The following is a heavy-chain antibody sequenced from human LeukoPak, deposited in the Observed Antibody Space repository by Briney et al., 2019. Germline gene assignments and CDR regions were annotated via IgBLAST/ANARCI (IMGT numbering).Heavy chain of an antibody. V-gene: IGHV4-59*01. CDR3: ARVRGPGFGNYYYYYMDV. Sequence: SETLSLTCTVSGGSISSYYWSWIRQPPGKGLEWIGYIYYSGSTNYNPSLKSRVTISVDTSKNQFSLKLSSVTAADTAVYYCARVRGPGFGNYYYYYMDVWGKGTTVTVSS. J-gene: IGHJ6*03. CDR2: IYYSGST. CDR1: GGSISSYY. D-gene: IGHD1-14*01.